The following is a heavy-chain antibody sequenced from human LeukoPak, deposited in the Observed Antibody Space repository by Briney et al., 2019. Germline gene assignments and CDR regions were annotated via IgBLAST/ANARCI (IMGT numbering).Heavy chain of an antibody. J-gene: IGHJ3*02. D-gene: IGHD1-26*01. CDR3: ARDLKLPIVGATSYAFDI. CDR2: INPNSGGT. Sequence: ASVKVSCKASGYTFTGYYMHWVRQAPGQGPEWMGWINPNSGGTNYAQKFQGRVTMTRDTSISTAYMELSRLRSDDTAVYYCARDLKLPIVGATSYAFDIWGQGTMVTVSS. CDR1: GYTFTGYY. V-gene: IGHV1-2*02.